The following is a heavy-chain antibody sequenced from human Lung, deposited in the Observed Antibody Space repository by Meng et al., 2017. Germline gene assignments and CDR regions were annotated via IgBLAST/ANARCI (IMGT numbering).Heavy chain of an antibody. J-gene: IGHJ4*02. CDR1: GGSFTFYY. CDR2: INHTGST. Sequence: HVQLQLVRAGLVKPKDAASLNVACNGGSFTFYYWSLIRQPPGKGLEWIGVINHTGSTNYTPYLESRATISVDTSQTNLCLKLSSVTAADSAVYYCARGPTTMAHEFDYWGQGTLVTVSS. V-gene: IGHV4-34*01. D-gene: IGHD4-11*01. CDR3: ARGPTTMAHEFDY.